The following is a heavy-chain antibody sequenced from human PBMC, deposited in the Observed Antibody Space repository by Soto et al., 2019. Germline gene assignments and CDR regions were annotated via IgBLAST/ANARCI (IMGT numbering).Heavy chain of an antibody. CDR1: GFTFTSYA. J-gene: IGHJ4*02. CDR2: ITGGGDNT. D-gene: IGHD3-9*01. V-gene: IGHV3-23*01. CDR3: TPDGGSRDWLTVN. Sequence: EVQLLESGGDLVQPGGSLRLSCAASGFTFTSYAMSWIRQAPGKGLEWVSAITGGGDNTYYADSVKGRFTISRDNSQNPLYLPLNPLRAVDPAFYYCTPDGGSRDWLTVNWGQGTLVTVSS.